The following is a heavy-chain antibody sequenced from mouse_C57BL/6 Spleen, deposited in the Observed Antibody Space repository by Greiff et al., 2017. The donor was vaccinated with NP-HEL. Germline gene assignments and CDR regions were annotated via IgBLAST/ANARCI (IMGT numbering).Heavy chain of an antibody. D-gene: IGHD1-1*01. V-gene: IGHV1-53*01. CDR3: ARFVASGAWFAY. CDR1: GYTFTSYW. Sequence: QVQLQQPGTELVKPGASVKLSCKASGYTFTSYWMHWVKQRPGRGLEWIGNINPSNGGTNYNEKFKSKATLTVDKSSSTAYMQLSSLTSEDSAVFYCARFVASGAWFAYWGQGTLVTVSA. CDR2: INPSNGGT. J-gene: IGHJ3*01.